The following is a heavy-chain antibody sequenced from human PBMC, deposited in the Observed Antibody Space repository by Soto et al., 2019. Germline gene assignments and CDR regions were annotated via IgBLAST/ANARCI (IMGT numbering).Heavy chain of an antibody. CDR2: IWYDGSNK. CDR3: ARDRGYCSGGSCYYYYGMDV. V-gene: IGHV3-33*01. CDR1: GFTFSSYG. Sequence: QVQLVESGGGVVQPGRSLRLSCAASGFTFSSYGMHWVRQAPGKGLEWVAVIWYDGSNKYYADSVKGRFTISRDNSKNTLYLQMISLRAEDTAVYYCARDRGYCSGGSCYYYYGMDVWGQGTTVTVSS. J-gene: IGHJ6*02. D-gene: IGHD2-15*01.